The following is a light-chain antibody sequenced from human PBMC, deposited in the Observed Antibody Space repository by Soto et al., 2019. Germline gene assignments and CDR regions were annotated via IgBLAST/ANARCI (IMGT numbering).Light chain of an antibody. V-gene: IGKV3-20*01. CDR1: QSVYINS. J-gene: IGKJ2*01. Sequence: EVVLTQSPGTLSLSPGESATLSCRASQSVYINSLAWYQHKRGRAPRLLIYGASTRAIAVPDRFTGSGSGTDFALTISCLEPEYAAVCYCQQYGDSPFTFGPGTNLDIK. CDR2: GAS. CDR3: QQYGDSPFT.